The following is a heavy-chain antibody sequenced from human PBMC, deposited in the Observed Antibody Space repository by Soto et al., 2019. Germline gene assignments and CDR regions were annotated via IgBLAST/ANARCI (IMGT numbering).Heavy chain of an antibody. CDR3: ARDLATFGVVIGY. V-gene: IGHV3-48*03. Sequence: GGSLRLSCAASGFTFSSYEMNWVRQAPGKGLEWVSYISSSGSKIYYADSVKGRFTISRDNAKSSLYLQMNSLRAEDTAVYYCARDLATFGVVIGYWGQGTLVTVSS. CDR2: ISSSGSKI. J-gene: IGHJ4*02. CDR1: GFTFSSYE. D-gene: IGHD3-3*01.